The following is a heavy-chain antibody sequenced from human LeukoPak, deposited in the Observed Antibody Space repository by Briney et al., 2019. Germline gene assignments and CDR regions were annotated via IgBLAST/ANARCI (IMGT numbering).Heavy chain of an antibody. J-gene: IGHJ4*02. CDR3: ARAQSDSSGYYYVGDY. Sequence: GGSLRLSCAASGFTLSDYYMDWARQAPGQGLEWVARTRKKAKGYTTEYAASVKGRFTISRDDSKNSVDLQMNSLITEDTAVYYCARAQSDSSGYYYVGDYWGQGTLVTVSS. V-gene: IGHV3-72*01. CDR2: TRKKAKGYTT. D-gene: IGHD3-22*01. CDR1: GFTLSDYY.